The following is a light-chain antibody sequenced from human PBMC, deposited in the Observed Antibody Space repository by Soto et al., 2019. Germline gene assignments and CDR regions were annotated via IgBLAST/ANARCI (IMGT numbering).Light chain of an antibody. CDR1: QSVGNS. Sequence: IQLTQSPSSLSASVGDRVSITCRASQSVGNSLAWYQQRPGKAPKLLIFDASTLESGVPSKFSGSGSDTEFTFTISSLQPDDSATYYCQQYNTYGLTFGGGTRLEIK. CDR3: QQYNTYGLT. V-gene: IGKV1-5*01. CDR2: DAS. J-gene: IGKJ5*01.